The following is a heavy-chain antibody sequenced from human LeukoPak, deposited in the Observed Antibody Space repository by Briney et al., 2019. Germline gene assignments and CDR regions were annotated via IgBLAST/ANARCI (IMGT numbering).Heavy chain of an antibody. D-gene: IGHD2-21*01. CDR2: IRYDGSNK. J-gene: IGHJ6*03. V-gene: IGHV3-30*02. CDR1: GFTFSSYG. Sequence: GGSLRLSCAASGFTFSSYGMHWDRQAPGKGLEWVAFIRYDGSNKYYADSVKGRFTISRDNSKNSLYLQMNSLRAEDTAVYYCAREVGAVGVVIAKGMDVWGKGTTVTVSS. CDR3: AREVGAVGVVIAKGMDV.